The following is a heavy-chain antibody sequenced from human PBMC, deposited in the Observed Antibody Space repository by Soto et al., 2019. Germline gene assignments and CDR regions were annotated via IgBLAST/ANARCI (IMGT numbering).Heavy chain of an antibody. CDR2: ISWNSGSI. Sequence: EVQLVESGGGLVQPGRSLRLSCAASGFTFDDYAMHWVRQAPGKGLEWVSGISWNSGSIGYADSVKGRFTISRDNAKNSLYLQMNSLRAEDTALYYCAKGGNSMVRVVIMYYFDYWGQGTLVTVSS. CDR1: GFTFDDYA. D-gene: IGHD3-10*01. CDR3: AKGGNSMVRVVIMYYFDY. J-gene: IGHJ4*02. V-gene: IGHV3-9*01.